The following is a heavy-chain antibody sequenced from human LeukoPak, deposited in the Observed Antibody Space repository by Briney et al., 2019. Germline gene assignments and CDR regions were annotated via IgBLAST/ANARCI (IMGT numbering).Heavy chain of an antibody. CDR1: GFTFSSYA. D-gene: IGHD3-22*01. CDR2: ISGSGGGT. J-gene: IGHJ4*02. CDR3: AKAEGITMIAVVITPFDY. V-gene: IGHV3-23*01. Sequence: GGSLRLSCAASGFTFSSYAMSWVRQAPGKGLEWVSAISGSGGGTYYADSVKGRFTISRDNSKNTLYLQMNSLRAEDTAVYYCAKAEGITMIAVVITPFDYWGQGTLVTVSS.